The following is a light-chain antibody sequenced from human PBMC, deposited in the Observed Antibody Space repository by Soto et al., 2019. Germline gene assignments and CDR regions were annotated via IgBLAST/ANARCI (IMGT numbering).Light chain of an antibody. V-gene: IGLV2-23*02. Sequence: QSALTQPASVSGSPGQSITISCIGTRYDVGRYNLVSWYQHHPGTAPNVVIYEATKRPSGVSGRFSGSKSGNTASLTISGLQADDEVHYYCCSYGGFSTVVIFGGGTKLTVL. J-gene: IGLJ2*01. CDR2: EAT. CDR3: CSYGGFSTVVI. CDR1: RYDVGRYNL.